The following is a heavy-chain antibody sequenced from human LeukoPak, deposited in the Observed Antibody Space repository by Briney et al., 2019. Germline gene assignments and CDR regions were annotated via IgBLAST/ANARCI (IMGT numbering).Heavy chain of an antibody. V-gene: IGHV2-5*01. D-gene: IGHD2/OR15-2a*01. CDR1: GFSLSTSALG. J-gene: IGHJ4*02. CDR2: IYWNDDK. CDR3: AHRQADCNNTFCQRCFAY. Sequence: SGPTLVKPTQTLTLTCTFSGFSLSTSALGVGWFRQPPGRALECLALIYWNDDKNYSPSLRSRLTITKDTSENQVVLTMTNVDPVDTATYYCAHRQADCNNTFCQRCFAYWGQGILVTVSS.